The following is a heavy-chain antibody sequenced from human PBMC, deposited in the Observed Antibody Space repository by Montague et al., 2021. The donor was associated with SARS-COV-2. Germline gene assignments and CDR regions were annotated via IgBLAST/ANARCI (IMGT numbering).Heavy chain of an antibody. V-gene: IGHV3-48*03. CDR2: ISSSGSTI. CDR3: ARDLPLIIMVRGVTFGYYGMDV. CDR1: GFTFSSYE. J-gene: IGHJ6*02. D-gene: IGHD3-10*01. Sequence: SLRLSCAASGFTFSSYEMNWVRQAPGKGLEWVSYISSSGSTIYYXDSVKVRFTISRDNAKNSLYLQMNSLRAEDTAVYYCARDLPLIIMVRGVTFGYYGMDVWGQGTTVTVSS.